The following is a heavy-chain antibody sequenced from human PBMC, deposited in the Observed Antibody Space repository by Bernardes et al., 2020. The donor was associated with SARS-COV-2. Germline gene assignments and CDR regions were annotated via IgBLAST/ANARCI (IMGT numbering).Heavy chain of an antibody. CDR2: ISSSGSTI. D-gene: IGHD6-13*01. CDR1: GFTFSSYE. V-gene: IGHV3-48*03. Sequence: GGSLRLSCVASGFTFSSYEMKWVRQAPGKGLEWVSHISSSGSTISYADSVKGRFTISRDNAKNSLYLQMHSLRAEDTAVYYCARKRLAAAAYNWFDPWGQGTLVTGSS. CDR3: ARKRLAAAAYNWFDP. J-gene: IGHJ5*02.